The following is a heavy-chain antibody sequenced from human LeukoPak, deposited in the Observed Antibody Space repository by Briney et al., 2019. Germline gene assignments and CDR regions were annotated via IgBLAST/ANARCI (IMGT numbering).Heavy chain of an antibody. J-gene: IGHJ5*02. CDR3: ARDRSSVKGWFDP. D-gene: IGHD6-19*01. V-gene: IGHV1-2*02. Sequence: ASVKVSCKASGYTFTGYYMHWVRQAPGQGLEWMGWINPNSGGTNYAQKFQGRVTMTRDTSISTAYMELSRLRSDDTAVYYCARDRSSVKGWFDPWGQGTLVSVSS. CDR2: INPNSGGT. CDR1: GYTFTGYY.